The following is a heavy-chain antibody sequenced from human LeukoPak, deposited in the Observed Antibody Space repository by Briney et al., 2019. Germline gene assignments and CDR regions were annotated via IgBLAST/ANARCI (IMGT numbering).Heavy chain of an antibody. CDR1: GGSISSYY. V-gene: IGHV4-4*07. J-gene: IGHJ4*02. Sequence: SETLSLTCTVSGGSISSYYGSWLRQPAGKGLEWVGRIYTSGSTNYNPSLKSRVTMSVDTSKNQFSLKLSSVTAADTAVYYCARAIGSSGWYAYWGQGTLVTVSS. CDR2: IYTSGST. CDR3: ARAIGSSGWYAY. D-gene: IGHD6-19*01.